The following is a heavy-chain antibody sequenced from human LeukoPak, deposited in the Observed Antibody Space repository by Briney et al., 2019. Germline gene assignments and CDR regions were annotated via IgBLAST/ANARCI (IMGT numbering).Heavy chain of an antibody. CDR3: ASDYCSGGSCYSDYAFDI. J-gene: IGHJ3*02. D-gene: IGHD2-15*01. Sequence: SETLSLTCTVSSGSIGTYYWSWIRQSPGKGLEWIGHIYYRGSTNYNPSLKGRVTISVDTSKNQFSLKLSSVTAGDTAVYYCASDYCSGGSCYSDYAFDIWGQGTMVTVSS. CDR1: SGSIGTYY. CDR2: IYYRGST. V-gene: IGHV4-59*01.